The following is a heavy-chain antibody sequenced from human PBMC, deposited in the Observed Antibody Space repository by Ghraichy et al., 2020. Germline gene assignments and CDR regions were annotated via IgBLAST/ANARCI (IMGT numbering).Heavy chain of an antibody. CDR1: GTSIRTYF. V-gene: IGHV4-59*01. CDR3: ARMGGYKAPLWY. D-gene: IGHD3-10*01. J-gene: IGHJ4*02. CDR2: IFYSGST. Sequence: NPSLTCSVSGTSIRTYFWSWIRQPPGKGLEWIGDIFYSGSTNYNPSLKSRVTISIDASNNQFSLNLSSVTAADTAVYYCARMGGYKAPLWYWGQGTLVGVSS.